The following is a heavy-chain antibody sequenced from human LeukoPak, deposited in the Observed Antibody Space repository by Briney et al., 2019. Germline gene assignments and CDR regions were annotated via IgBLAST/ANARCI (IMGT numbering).Heavy chain of an antibody. CDR2: FSRNGHDT. Sequence: GGSLRLSCAASGFTFGSSPMSWVRLAPGKGPEWVTTFSRNGHDTYYADSVKGRFTIFRDNSKNILYLQMNSLSAEDTAVYYCAKGSLGSWYFFDSWGQGTLVTVSS. CDR3: AKGSLGSWYFFDS. V-gene: IGHV3-23*01. D-gene: IGHD6-13*01. J-gene: IGHJ4*02. CDR1: GFTFGSSP.